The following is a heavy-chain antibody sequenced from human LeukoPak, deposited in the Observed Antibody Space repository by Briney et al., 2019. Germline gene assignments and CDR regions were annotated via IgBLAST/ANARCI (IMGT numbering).Heavy chain of an antibody. CDR3: ARRDFWSFYQNWFDP. D-gene: IGHD3-3*01. CDR2: IYYRGST. V-gene: IGHV4-39*01. J-gene: IGHJ5*02. CDR1: DGSISRSRYY. Sequence: SETLSLTCTVSDGSISRSRYYWGWIRQPPGKGLEWIGSIYYRGSTDYNPSLESRVTISVDTSKNQFSLKLSSVTAADTAAYYCARRDFWSFYQNWFDPWGQGTLVTVSS.